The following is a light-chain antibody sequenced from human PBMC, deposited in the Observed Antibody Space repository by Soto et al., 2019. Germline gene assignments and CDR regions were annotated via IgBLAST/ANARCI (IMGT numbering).Light chain of an antibody. V-gene: IGKV1-5*01. Sequence: DIQLTQSPSTLTASVGDGVTITCRASQSISRWLAWYQQKPGKAPKVLIYDASRLQSGVPSRFSGSGSGTEFTLTISSLQPDDFATYYCQQYDSYSTFGQGTRLEIK. CDR2: DAS. CDR1: QSISRW. CDR3: QQYDSYST. J-gene: IGKJ5*01.